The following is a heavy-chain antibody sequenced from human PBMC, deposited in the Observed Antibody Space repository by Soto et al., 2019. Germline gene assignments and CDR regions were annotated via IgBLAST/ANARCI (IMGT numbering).Heavy chain of an antibody. J-gene: IGHJ4*02. D-gene: IGHD6-13*01. V-gene: IGHV3-33*01. CDR1: GFTFSSYG. CDR3: AREPPGSWSDLDY. CDR2: IWYDGSNK. Sequence: PVGSLRLSCAASGFTFSSYGMHWVRRAPGKGLEWVAVIWYDGSNKYYADSVKGRFTISRDNSKNTLYLQMNSLRAEDTAVYYCAREPPGSWSDLDYWGQGTLVTVSS.